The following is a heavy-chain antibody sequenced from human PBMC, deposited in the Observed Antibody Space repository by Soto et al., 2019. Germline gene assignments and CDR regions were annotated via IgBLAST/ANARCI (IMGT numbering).Heavy chain of an antibody. CDR1: GFTFSSYA. CDR2: ISGSGGST. D-gene: IGHD3-3*01. V-gene: IGHV3-23*01. CDR3: AKLKFNDFWSGYCRY. J-gene: IGHJ4*02. Sequence: GGSLRLSCAASGFTFSSYAMSWVRQAPGKGLEWVSAISGSGGSTYYADSVKGRFTISRDNSKNTLYLQMSSLRAEDTAVYYCAKLKFNDFWSGYCRYWGQGTLVTVSS.